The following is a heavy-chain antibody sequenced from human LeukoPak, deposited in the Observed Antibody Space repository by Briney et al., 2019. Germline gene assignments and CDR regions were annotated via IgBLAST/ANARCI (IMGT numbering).Heavy chain of an antibody. CDR3: ARRYSNYFFDY. V-gene: IGHV4-38-2*01. J-gene: IGHJ4*02. Sequence: SETLSLTCAVSGYSITSGYYWAWIRQPPGKGLEWIGNVYHSGSTYYNASLKSRVTISVDTSKNQFSLKLSSVTAADTAVYYCARRYSNYFFDYWGQGTLVTVSS. CDR2: VYHSGST. D-gene: IGHD4-11*01. CDR1: GYSITSGYY.